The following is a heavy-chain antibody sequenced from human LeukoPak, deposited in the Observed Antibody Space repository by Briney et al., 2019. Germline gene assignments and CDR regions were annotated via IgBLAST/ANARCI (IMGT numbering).Heavy chain of an antibody. CDR3: ARVRYSSGWYLLAFDY. J-gene: IGHJ4*02. D-gene: IGHD6-19*01. V-gene: IGHV4-59*01. CDR2: IYYSGST. Sequence: SETLSLTCTVSGGSISSYYWSWIRQPPGKGLEWIGYIYYSGSTNYNPSLKSRVTISIDTSKNQFSLKLSSVTAADTAVYYCARVRYSSGWYLLAFDYWGQGTLVTVSS. CDR1: GGSISSYY.